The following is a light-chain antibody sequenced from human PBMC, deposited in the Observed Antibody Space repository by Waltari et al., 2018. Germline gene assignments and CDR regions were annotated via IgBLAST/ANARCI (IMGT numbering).Light chain of an antibody. V-gene: IGLV1-40*01. CDR1: SSNFGAGYD. Sequence: QSVLTQPPSLSGAPGQKVTIPCTGGSSNFGAGYDVHWDQQFPGAAPKLPIFGNTHRASGVLGRCSGSKSGTSVSLAIAGLQSEDEAVYYCQSFDSNLSASVFGGGTKLTVL. CDR3: QSFDSNLSASV. J-gene: IGLJ3*02. CDR2: GNT.